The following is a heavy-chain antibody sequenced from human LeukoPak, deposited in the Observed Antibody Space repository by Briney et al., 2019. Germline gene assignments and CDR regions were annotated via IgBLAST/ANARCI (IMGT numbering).Heavy chain of an antibody. CDR1: GGTFSSYA. D-gene: IGHD3-16*01. CDR2: ISAYNGNT. J-gene: IGHJ5*02. V-gene: IGHV1-18*01. Sequence: ASVKVSCKASGGTFSSYAISWVRQAPGQGLEWMGWISAYNGNTNYAQKLQGRVTMTTDTSTSTAYMELRSLRSDDTAVYYCARDPPLFTFLGGAPPWDGFAPGGREPRVTVP. CDR3: ARDPPLFTFLGGAPPWDGFAP.